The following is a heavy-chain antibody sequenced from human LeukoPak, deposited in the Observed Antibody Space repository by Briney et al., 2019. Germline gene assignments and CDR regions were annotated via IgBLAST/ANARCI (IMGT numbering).Heavy chain of an antibody. D-gene: IGHD7-27*01. V-gene: IGHV4-39*01. J-gene: IGHJ4*02. CDR3: AGRNWAYGPIDY. CDR1: GGSIRDTTYY. CDR2: IYYSGNT. Sequence: PSETLSLTCTVSGGSIRDTTYYWGWIRQPPGKGLEWIGSIYYSGNTYYNPSLMSRVTISVDTSKNQFSLKLSSVTAADTAVYYCAGRNWAYGPIDYWGQGTLVTVSS.